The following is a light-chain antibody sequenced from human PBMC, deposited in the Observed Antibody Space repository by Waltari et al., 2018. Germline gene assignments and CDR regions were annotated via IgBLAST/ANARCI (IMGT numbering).Light chain of an antibody. J-gene: IGKJ2*01. V-gene: IGKV1-9*01. CDR2: GAS. CDR3: QQLNSYPRT. CDR1: QGISSD. Sequence: DIQLTQSPSFLSASVGDRVTITCRASQGISSDLAWHRQIPGQAPKLLIFGASTLQSGVPSRFSGSGSRTEFTLTISSLQPEDFATYYCQQLNSYPRTFGQGTKLEIK.